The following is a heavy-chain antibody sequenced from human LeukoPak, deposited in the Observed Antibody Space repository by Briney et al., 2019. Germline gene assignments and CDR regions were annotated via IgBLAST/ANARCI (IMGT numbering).Heavy chain of an antibody. J-gene: IGHJ4*02. Sequence: ASVKVSCKASGYTFTGYYMHWVRQAPGQGLEWMGWINPNSGGTNYAQKFQGRVTITRDTSISTAYMELSRLRSDDTAVYYCARDRAVAGTVDYWGQGTLVTVSS. D-gene: IGHD6-19*01. CDR1: GYTFTGYY. V-gene: IGHV1-2*02. CDR3: ARDRAVAGTVDY. CDR2: INPNSGGT.